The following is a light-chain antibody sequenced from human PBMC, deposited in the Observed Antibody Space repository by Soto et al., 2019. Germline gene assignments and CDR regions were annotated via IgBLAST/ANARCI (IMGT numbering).Light chain of an antibody. CDR3: CSYANSNTLL. J-gene: IGLJ2*01. Sequence: QSALTQPASVSGSTGQSITISCTGTSSDVGSYDLVSWYQQHPGTAPKLIIYEVTKRPSGVSNRFSGSKSGNTASLTISGLQAEDDSDYYCCSYANSNTLLFGGGTQLTVL. CDR1: SSDVGSYDL. CDR2: EVT. V-gene: IGLV2-23*02.